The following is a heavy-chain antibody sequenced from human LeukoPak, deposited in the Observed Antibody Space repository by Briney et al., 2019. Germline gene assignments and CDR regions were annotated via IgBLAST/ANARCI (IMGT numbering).Heavy chain of an antibody. CDR3: AKEVGTFTLDY. Sequence: GGSLRLSCSGSGFTFSSYAMHWVRQAPGKGLEYVSAISSNGGSTYYADSVKGRFTISRDNSKNTLYLQMNRLRVEDTAVYYCAKEVGTFTLDYWGQGTLVTVSS. J-gene: IGHJ4*02. CDR2: ISSNGGST. D-gene: IGHD1-26*01. CDR1: GFTFSSYA. V-gene: IGHV3-64D*06.